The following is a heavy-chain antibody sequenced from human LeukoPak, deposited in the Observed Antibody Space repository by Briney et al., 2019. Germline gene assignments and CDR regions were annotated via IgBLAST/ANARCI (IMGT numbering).Heavy chain of an antibody. CDR3: ARDFGMGTFDY. Sequence: PGGSLRLSCAASGFTFSSYAMHWVRQAPGKGLEWVAVISYDGSNKYYADSVKGRFTISRDNSKNTLYLQMNSLRAEDTAVYYCARDFGMGTFDYWGQGTLVTVSS. J-gene: IGHJ4*02. V-gene: IGHV3-30*04. D-gene: IGHD3-3*01. CDR2: ISYDGSNK. CDR1: GFTFSSYA.